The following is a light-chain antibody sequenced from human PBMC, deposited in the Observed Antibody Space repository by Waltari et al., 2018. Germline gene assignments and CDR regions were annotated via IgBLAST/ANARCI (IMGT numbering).Light chain of an antibody. Sequence: DIQMTQSPSSVSASVGDRVTITCRASQGVSSWLVWYQQKPGKAPTLLISGASSLQSGLPSRFSGSGSGTDFTLTSSSLQPEDFATCYCQQTNSFPFTFGPGTKVDIK. CDR2: GAS. J-gene: IGKJ3*01. CDR1: QGVSSW. CDR3: QQTNSFPFT. V-gene: IGKV1-12*01.